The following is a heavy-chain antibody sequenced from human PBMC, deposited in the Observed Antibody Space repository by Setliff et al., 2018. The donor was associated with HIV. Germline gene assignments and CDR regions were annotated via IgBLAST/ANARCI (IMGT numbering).Heavy chain of an antibody. CDR3: ARARCYYDSGGNCYMDV. CDR2: IYHSGST. CDR1: GGSISSSSYY. D-gene: IGHD3-22*01. Sequence: PSETLSLTCTVSGGSISSSSYYWGWIRQPPGMGLEWIGEIYHSGSTNYNPSLKSRVTISVDKSKNQVSLKLSSVTAADTAVYYCARARCYYDSGGNCYMDVWGKGTTVTVSS. V-gene: IGHV4-39*07. J-gene: IGHJ6*03.